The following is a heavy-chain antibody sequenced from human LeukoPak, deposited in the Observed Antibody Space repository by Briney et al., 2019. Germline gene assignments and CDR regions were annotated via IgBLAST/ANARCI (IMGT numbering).Heavy chain of an antibody. CDR2: ISSSSSYI. CDR3: ARDFGPRGWFDP. D-gene: IGHD3/OR15-3a*01. V-gene: IGHV3-21*01. CDR1: GFTFSSHS. J-gene: IGHJ5*02. Sequence: GGSLRLSCAASGFTFSSHSMNWVRQAPGKGLEWVSFISSSSSYIYYTDSVKGRFTISRDNAKNSLYLQMNSLRAEDTAVYYCARDFGPRGWFDPWGQGTLVTVSS.